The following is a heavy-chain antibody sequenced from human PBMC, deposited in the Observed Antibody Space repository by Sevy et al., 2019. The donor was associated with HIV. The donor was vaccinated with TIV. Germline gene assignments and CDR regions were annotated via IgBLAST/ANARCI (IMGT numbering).Heavy chain of an antibody. J-gene: IGHJ6*03. CDR1: GFAFSSYA. V-gene: IGHV3-23*01. Sequence: GGSLRLSCAASGFAFSSYAMSRVRQAPRKGLEWVSGISGSRGSTYYADSVKGRFTISRDNSKNTLYLQMNSLRAEDTAVYYCAKGHGSSWYDSSYYYMDVWGKGTTVTVSS. CDR2: ISGSRGST. D-gene: IGHD6-13*01. CDR3: AKGHGSSWYDSSYYYMDV.